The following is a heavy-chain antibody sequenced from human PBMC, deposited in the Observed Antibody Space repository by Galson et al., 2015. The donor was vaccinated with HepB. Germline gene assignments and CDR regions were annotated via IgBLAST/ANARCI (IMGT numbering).Heavy chain of an antibody. Sequence: SLRLSCAASGFTFSSYAMHWVRQAPGKGLEWVAVISYDGSNKYYADSVKGRFTISRDNSKNTLYLQMNSLRAEDTAVYYCARGNLVAAVAAGTFTWGQGTLVTVSS. V-gene: IGHV3-30-3*01. CDR3: ARGNLVAAVAAGTFT. CDR1: GFTFSSYA. D-gene: IGHD6-13*01. CDR2: ISYDGSNK. J-gene: IGHJ4*02.